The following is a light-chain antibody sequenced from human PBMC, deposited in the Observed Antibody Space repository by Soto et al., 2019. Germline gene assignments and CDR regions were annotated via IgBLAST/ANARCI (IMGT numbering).Light chain of an antibody. CDR1: SSDVGSFNR. Sequence: QSALTQPPSVSGSPGQSVTISCTGTSSDVGSFNRVSWYQQPPGTAPRLIIYEVTDRPSGVPDRFSGSKSGNTASLTISGLQVEDEADYYCTSYATCSTLVFGTGTKLTVL. V-gene: IGLV2-18*02. CDR2: EVT. J-gene: IGLJ1*01. CDR3: TSYATCSTLV.